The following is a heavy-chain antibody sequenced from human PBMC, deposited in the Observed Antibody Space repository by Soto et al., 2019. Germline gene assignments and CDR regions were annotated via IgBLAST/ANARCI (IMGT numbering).Heavy chain of an antibody. CDR2: IWYDGSNK. CDR1: GFTFSSYG. V-gene: IGHV3-33*01. Sequence: GGSLRPSCAASGFTFSSYGMHWVRQAPGKGLEWVAVIWYDGSNKYYADSVKGRFTISRDNTKNTLYLQMNSLRAEDTAVYYCASSSGSSHNWYFDLWGRGTLVTVSS. CDR3: ASSSGSSHNWYFDL. D-gene: IGHD1-26*01. J-gene: IGHJ2*01.